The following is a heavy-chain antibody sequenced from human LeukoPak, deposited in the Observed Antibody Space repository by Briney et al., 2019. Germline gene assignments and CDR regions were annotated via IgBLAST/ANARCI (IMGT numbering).Heavy chain of an antibody. CDR3: ARLRGRVAGDFDY. CDR2: IYYSGST. Sequence: PSETLSLTCTVSGGSISSSSYYWGWIRQPPGKGLEWIGSIYYSGSTYYNPSLKCRVTISVDTSKNQFSLKLSSVTAADTAVYYCARLRGRVAGDFDYWGQGTLVTVSS. J-gene: IGHJ4*02. V-gene: IGHV4-39*01. D-gene: IGHD6-19*01. CDR1: GGSISSSSYY.